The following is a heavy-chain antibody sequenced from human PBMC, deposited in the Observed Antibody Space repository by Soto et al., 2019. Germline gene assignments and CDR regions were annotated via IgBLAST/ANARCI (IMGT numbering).Heavy chain of an antibody. CDR1: GASISDTTYY. D-gene: IGHD5-18*01. Sequence: SETLSLTCTVSGASISDTTYYWDWIRQPPGKGLEWIGSIYYSGNTYYNPSLKSRVTISIDTSKNQFSLQLSSVTAADTAVYYCASQAGGYSYGPFDYWGQGTLVTVSS. CDR2: IYYSGNT. V-gene: IGHV4-39*01. J-gene: IGHJ4*02. CDR3: ASQAGGYSYGPFDY.